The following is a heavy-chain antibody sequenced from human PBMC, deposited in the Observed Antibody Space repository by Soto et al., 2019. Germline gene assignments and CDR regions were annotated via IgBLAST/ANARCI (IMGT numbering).Heavy chain of an antibody. Sequence: QVQLVQSGAEVRKPGASVKVSCKASGATLNTFINYGITWVRQAPGQGLEWMGGIIPVFGTAHYAQKFQGRDTISADESTRTAYMELSSLRSEDTAVYYCARGAATKIVVVMYDAFAIWGQGTMVTVSS. CDR2: IIPVFGTA. V-gene: IGHV1-69*12. J-gene: IGHJ3*02. CDR1: GATLNTFINYG. CDR3: ARGAATKIVVVMYDAFAI. D-gene: IGHD3-22*01.